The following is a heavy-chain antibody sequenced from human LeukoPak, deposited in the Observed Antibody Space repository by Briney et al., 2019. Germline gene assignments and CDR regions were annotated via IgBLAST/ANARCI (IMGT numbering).Heavy chain of an antibody. CDR1: GGSISSYY. J-gene: IGHJ6*04. V-gene: IGHV4-59*01. Sequence: SETLALNCTVSGGSISSYYWSWIRQPPGKGLEWTGYIYYSGSTNYNPSLKSRVTISVDTSKNQFSLKLSSVTAADTAVYYCVATALRRRKDYYGMDVWGKGTTVTVSS. CDR2: IYYSGST. D-gene: IGHD4-17*01. CDR3: VATALRRRKDYYGMDV.